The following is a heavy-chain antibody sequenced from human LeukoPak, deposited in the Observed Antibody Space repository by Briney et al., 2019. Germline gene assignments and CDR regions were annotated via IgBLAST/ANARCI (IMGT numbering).Heavy chain of an antibody. D-gene: IGHD4-17*01. V-gene: IGHV4-59*08. CDR2: IYYSGST. CDR3: ARYSQLLREKNPFDI. CDR1: GGSISSYY. Sequence: SETLSLTCTVSGGSISSYYWSWIRQPPGKGLEWIGYIYYSGSTNYNPSLKSRVTISVDTSKNQFSLKLISVTAADTAVYYCARYSQLLREKNPFDIWGQGTMVTVSS. J-gene: IGHJ3*02.